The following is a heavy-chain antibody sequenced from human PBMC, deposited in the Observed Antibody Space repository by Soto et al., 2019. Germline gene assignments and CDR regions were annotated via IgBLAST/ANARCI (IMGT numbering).Heavy chain of an antibody. CDR3: ARDEGALKRLGGLDV. J-gene: IGHJ6*02. Sequence: QVQLEESGGGVVQPGRSLRLSCVASGFTFSSYGMHWVRQAPGKGLEWVAFISYDGNNQHYADSVKGRFTISRDNSKNTLYLQMNSLRAEDTAVYYGARDEGALKRLGGLDVWGQGTTVTVSS. CDR1: GFTFSSYG. D-gene: IGHD1-26*01. V-gene: IGHV3-30*03. CDR2: ISYDGNNQ.